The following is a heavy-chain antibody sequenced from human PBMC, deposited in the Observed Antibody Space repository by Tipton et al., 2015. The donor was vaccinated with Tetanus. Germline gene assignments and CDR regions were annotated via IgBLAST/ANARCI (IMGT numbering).Heavy chain of an antibody. J-gene: IGHJ5*02. Sequence: LRLSCTVSGGSISSYYWSWIRQPPGKGLEWIGYIYYSGSTNYNPSLKSRVTISVDTSKNQFSLKLSSVTAADTAVYYCARRSPVGDNWTFDPWGQGTLVTVSS. V-gene: IGHV4-59*08. D-gene: IGHD1-20*01. CDR2: IYYSGST. CDR1: GGSISSYY. CDR3: ARRSPVGDNWTFDP.